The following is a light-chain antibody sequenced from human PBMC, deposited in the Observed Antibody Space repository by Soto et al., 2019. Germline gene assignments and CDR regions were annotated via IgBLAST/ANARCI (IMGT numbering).Light chain of an antibody. CDR2: EVS. CDR3: SSYTTSSTVV. V-gene: IGLV2-14*03. Sequence: QSALTQPASVFGSPGKSITISCTGTSSDVGGYNFVSWYQQHPGKAPKLMIYEVSNRPSGVSNRFSGSKSGNTASLTISGLQPEDEADYYCSSYTTSSTVVFGTGTKVTVL. CDR1: SSDVGGYNF. J-gene: IGLJ1*01.